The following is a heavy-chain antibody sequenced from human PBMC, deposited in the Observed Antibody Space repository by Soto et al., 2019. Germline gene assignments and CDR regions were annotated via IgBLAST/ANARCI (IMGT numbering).Heavy chain of an antibody. CDR1: GFSLNDARVG. CDR3: ARIQDYVWGSYLYDV. J-gene: IGHJ4*02. V-gene: IGHV2-26*01. Sequence: LRLSCAASGFSLNDARVGVSWIRQPPGRALEWLAHIFSNDEKSYSTSLYNRLTISKDTSKSQVVLTMTNMGPVDTATYFCARIQDYVWGSYLYDVWGQGSLVTVSS. CDR2: IFSNDEK. D-gene: IGHD3-16*02.